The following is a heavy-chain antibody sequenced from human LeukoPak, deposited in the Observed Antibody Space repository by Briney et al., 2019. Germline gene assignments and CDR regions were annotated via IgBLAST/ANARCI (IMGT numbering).Heavy chain of an antibody. CDR1: GGSISSGGYY. CDR3: ARDLGSSSWLWVY. J-gene: IGHJ4*02. CDR2: IYYSGST. V-gene: IGHV4-31*03. D-gene: IGHD6-13*01. Sequence: SQTLSLTCTVSGGSISSGGYYWSWIRQHPGKGLGWIGYIYYSGSTYYNPSLKSRVTISVDTSKNQFSLKLSSVTAADTAVYYCARDLGSSSWLWVYWGQGTLVTVSS.